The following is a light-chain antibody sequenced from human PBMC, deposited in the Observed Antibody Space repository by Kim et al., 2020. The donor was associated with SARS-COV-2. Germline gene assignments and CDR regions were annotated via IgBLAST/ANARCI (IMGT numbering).Light chain of an antibody. J-gene: IGKJ2*01. CDR1: QGISNY. V-gene: IGKV1-27*01. Sequence: ASIGDSVTITCQASQGISNYLALYQQRPGKVPKLLIYTTYTLQSGVPSRFSGSGYGTEFSLTISSLQPEDVATYYCQKYDSAPHTFGQGTKLEI. CDR3: QKYDSAPHT. CDR2: TTY.